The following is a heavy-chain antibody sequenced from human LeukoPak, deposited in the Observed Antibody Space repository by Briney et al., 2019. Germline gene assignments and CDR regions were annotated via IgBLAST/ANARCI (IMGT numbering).Heavy chain of an antibody. J-gene: IGHJ6*02. CDR3: AREWSYYYYGMDV. CDR1: DGSISSYY. V-gene: IGHV4-59*12. Sequence: SETLSLTCAVYDGSISSYYWSWIRQPPGKGLEWIGYIYYSGSTNYNPSLKSRVTISVDTSKNQFSLKLSSVTAADTAVYYCAREWSYYYYGMDVWGQGTTVTVSS. D-gene: IGHD2-15*01. CDR2: IYYSGST.